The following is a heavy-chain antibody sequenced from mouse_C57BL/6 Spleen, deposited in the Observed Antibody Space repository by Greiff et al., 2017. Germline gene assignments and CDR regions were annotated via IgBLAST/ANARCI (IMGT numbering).Heavy chain of an antibody. CDR1: GFTFSSYG. J-gene: IGHJ2*01. CDR2: ISSGGSYT. D-gene: IGHD1-1*01. V-gene: IGHV5-6*01. CDR3: ARRGITTVVADFDY. Sequence: EVHLVESGGDLVKPGGSLKLSCAASGFTFSSYGMSWVRQTPDKRLEWVATISSGGSYTYYPDSVKGRFTISRDNAKNTLYLQMSSLKSEDTAMYYCARRGITTVVADFDYWGQGTTLTVSS.